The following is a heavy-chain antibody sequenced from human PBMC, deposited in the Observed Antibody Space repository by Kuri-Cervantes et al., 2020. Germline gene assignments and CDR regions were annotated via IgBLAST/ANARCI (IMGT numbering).Heavy chain of an antibody. V-gene: IGHV5-51*01. CDR1: GYSFTNYW. Sequence: GGSLRLSCQGSGYSFTNYWIGWVRQMPGKGLEWMGLIYPGDSDVKYSPSFQGQVTISADKSISTAYLQWSSLKASDTAMYYCARSSGWSKYNWFDPWGQGTLVTVSS. D-gene: IGHD6-19*01. CDR2: IYPGDSDV. J-gene: IGHJ5*02. CDR3: ARSSGWSKYNWFDP.